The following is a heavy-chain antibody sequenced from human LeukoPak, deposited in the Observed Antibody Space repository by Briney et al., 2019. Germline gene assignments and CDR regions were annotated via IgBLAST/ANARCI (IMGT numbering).Heavy chain of an antibody. V-gene: IGHV3-9*01. CDR2: ISWNSGSI. J-gene: IGHJ6*02. CDR3: AKDSEYGMDV. CDR1: GFTFDDYA. Sequence: GRSLRLSCAASGFTFDDYAMHWVRQAPGKGLEWASGISWNSGSIGYADSVKGRFTISRDNAKNSLYLQMNSLRAEDTALYYCAKDSEYGMDVWGQGTTVTVSS.